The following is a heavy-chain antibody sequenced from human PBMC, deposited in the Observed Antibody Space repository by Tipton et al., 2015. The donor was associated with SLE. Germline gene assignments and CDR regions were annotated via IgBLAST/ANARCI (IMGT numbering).Heavy chain of an antibody. CDR2: IYNSGST. J-gene: IGHJ5*02. V-gene: IGHV4-59*01. D-gene: IGHD1-1*01. CDR1: GASIRSYY. CDR3: ARDSLSGDNWFDP. Sequence: TLSLTCTVSGASIRSYYWSWIRQPPGKGLEWIGNIYNSGSTNYNPSLKSRVTMSLDTSKNQCSLKLSSVTAADTAVYYCARDSLSGDNWFDPWGQGTLVTVSS.